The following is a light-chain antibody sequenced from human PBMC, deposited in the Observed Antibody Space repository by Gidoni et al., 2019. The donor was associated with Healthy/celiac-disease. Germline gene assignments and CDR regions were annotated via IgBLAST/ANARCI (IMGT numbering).Light chain of an antibody. J-gene: IGKJ1*01. CDR2: GAS. V-gene: IGKV3-15*01. Sequence: EIVMRQSPATLSASPGERATPSGRARQSVSCNLAWYQQKPGQAPRLLIYGASTRATGIPARFSGSGSGTEFTLTISSLQSEEFAVYYCQQYNNWLRGTFGQGTKVEIK. CDR1: QSVSCN. CDR3: QQYNNWLRGT.